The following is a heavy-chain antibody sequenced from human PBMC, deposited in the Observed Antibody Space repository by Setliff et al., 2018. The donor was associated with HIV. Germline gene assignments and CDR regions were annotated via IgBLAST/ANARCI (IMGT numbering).Heavy chain of an antibody. Sequence: LRLSCVASGFTFSAYGMHWVRQVPGMGPVWVSNIKSDGSRTRYADSVTGRLIISRANTKNTLYLQMNRLRVEDTATYYWAKDGINSGAYHPYYLDYWGQGTLVTVSS. CDR1: GFTFSAYG. V-gene: IGHV3-74*01. D-gene: IGHD1-26*01. CDR2: IKSDGSRT. CDR3: AKDGINSGAYHPYYLDY. J-gene: IGHJ4*02.